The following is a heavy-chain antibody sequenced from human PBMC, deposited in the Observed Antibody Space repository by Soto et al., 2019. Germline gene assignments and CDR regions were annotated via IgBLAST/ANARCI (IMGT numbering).Heavy chain of an antibody. CDR2: INAGNGNT. CDR3: ARLRPFIAAATYYFDY. CDR1: GYTFTSYS. Sequence: ASVKVSCKASGYTFTSYSMHWVRQAPGQRLGWMGWINAGNGNTKYSQKFQGRVTITRDTSASTAYMELSSLRSEDTAVYYCARLRPFIAAATYYFDYWGQGTLVTVSS. V-gene: IGHV1-3*01. D-gene: IGHD6-13*01. J-gene: IGHJ4*02.